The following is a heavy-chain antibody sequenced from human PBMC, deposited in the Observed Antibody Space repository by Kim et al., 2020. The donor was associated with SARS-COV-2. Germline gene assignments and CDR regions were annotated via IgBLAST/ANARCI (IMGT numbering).Heavy chain of an antibody. D-gene: IGHD2-21*02. CDR3: ARDRAYCGGDCPGMYFDL. V-gene: IGHV3-30*04. J-gene: IGHJ2*01. Sequence: GGSLRLSCAASGFTFSSYAMHWVRQAPGKGLEWVAVISYDGSNKYYADSVKGRFTISRDNSKNTLYLQMNSLRAEDTAVYYCARDRAYCGGDCPGMYFDLWGRGTLVTVSS. CDR1: GFTFSSYA. CDR2: ISYDGSNK.